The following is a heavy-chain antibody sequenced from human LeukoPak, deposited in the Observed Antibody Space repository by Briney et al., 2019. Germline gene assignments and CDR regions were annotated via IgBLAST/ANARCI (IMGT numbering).Heavy chain of an antibody. CDR1: GFAFRNSA. J-gene: IGHJ5*02. CDR2: ISGGGGST. Sequence: GGSLRLSCAASGFAFRNSAMSWVRQAPGKGLEWVSTISGGGGSTYYADSVKGRFTISRDNPKNTLYLQMNNLRAEDTAVYYCAKDEYGSGSQAFNNWFDPWGQGTLVTVSS. V-gene: IGHV3-23*01. D-gene: IGHD3-10*01. CDR3: AKDEYGSGSQAFNNWFDP.